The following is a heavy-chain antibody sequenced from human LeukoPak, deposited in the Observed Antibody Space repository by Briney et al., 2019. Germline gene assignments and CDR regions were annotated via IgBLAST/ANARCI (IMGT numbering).Heavy chain of an antibody. CDR3: ARDRACSSTSCYVVFDY. CDR2: IIPIFGTA. D-gene: IGHD2-2*01. Sequence: ASVKVSCKASGGTFSSYAISWVRQAPGQGLEWMGRIIPIFGTANYAQKFQGRVTITTDESTSTAYMELSSLRSEDTAVYYCARDRACSSTSCYVVFDYWGQGTLVTVSS. J-gene: IGHJ4*02. CDR1: GGTFSSYA. V-gene: IGHV1-69*05.